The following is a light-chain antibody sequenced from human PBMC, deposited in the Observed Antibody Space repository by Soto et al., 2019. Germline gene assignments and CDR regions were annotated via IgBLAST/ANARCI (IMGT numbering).Light chain of an antibody. CDR3: QQRSNGPPVT. V-gene: IGKV3-11*01. CDR1: QSVSSY. J-gene: IGKJ4*01. CDR2: DAS. Sequence: EIVLTQSPATLSLSPGERATLACMASQSVSSYLAWYQQKPGQAPRLLIDDASNRATGIPARFSGSVSGTDFTLTIISLEPEDFAIYYCQQRSNGPPVTFGGGTKVEIK.